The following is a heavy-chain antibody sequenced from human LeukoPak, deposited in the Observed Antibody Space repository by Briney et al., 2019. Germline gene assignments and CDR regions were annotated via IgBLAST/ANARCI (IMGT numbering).Heavy chain of an antibody. CDR2: MNSQSGNT. Sequence: ASLKLSCKASGYMFTNYDINWVQQANGQRLEWMGWMNSQSGNTGYAQKFRGRVTITRDTSITTAYMELSSLRSEDTAVYYCARGPNYSNFGSAYYYYMDVWGKGTTVTVSS. J-gene: IGHJ6*03. CDR3: ARGPNYSNFGSAYYYYMDV. V-gene: IGHV1-8*03. D-gene: IGHD4-11*01. CDR1: GYMFTNYD.